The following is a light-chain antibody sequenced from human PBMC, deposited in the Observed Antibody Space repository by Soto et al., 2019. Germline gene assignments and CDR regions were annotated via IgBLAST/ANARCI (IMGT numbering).Light chain of an antibody. J-gene: IGKJ1*01. CDR1: QILVDRDGNTY. Sequence: VVMPQSPLSLPVTLGQPASISCSSSQILVDRDGNTYFNWYQQRPGQPPRRLIYKVSYRDSGVPDRFSGSGSGTDFTLKISRVEAEDVGFYYCMQGTLWPWTFGQGTKVEFK. CDR3: MQGTLWPWT. CDR2: KVS. V-gene: IGKV2-30*01.